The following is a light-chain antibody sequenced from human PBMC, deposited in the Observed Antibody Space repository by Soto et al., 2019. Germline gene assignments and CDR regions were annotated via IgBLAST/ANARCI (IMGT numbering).Light chain of an antibody. CDR3: SSYTSGSTPDV. CDR1: SSDVGGYNY. CDR2: EVR. V-gene: IGLV2-14*01. J-gene: IGLJ1*01. Sequence: QSALTQPASVSGSPGHSITIPCTGTSSDVGGYNYVSWYQQHPGKAPKLMIYEVRNRPSGVSNRFSGSKSGNTASLTIYGLQAEDEADYYCSSYTSGSTPDVFGTGTKLTVL.